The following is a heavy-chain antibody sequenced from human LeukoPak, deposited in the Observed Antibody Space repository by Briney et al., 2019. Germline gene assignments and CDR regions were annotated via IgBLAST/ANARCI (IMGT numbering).Heavy chain of an antibody. CDR2: IKQDGSEK. CDR1: GFTFSSYW. CDR3: ARVDSSGPYDAFDI. V-gene: IGHV3-7*01. D-gene: IGHD6-19*01. J-gene: IGHJ3*02. Sequence: GGSLRLSCAASGFTFSSYWMSWVRQAPGKGLEWVANIKQDGSEKYYVDSVKGRFTISRDNAKNSLYLQMNSLRAEDTAVYYCARVDSSGPYDAFDIWGQGTKVTVSS.